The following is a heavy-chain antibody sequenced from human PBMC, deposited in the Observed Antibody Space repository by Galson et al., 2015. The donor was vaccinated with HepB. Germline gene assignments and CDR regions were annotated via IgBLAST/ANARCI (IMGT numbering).Heavy chain of an antibody. D-gene: IGHD6-6*01. CDR1: GGSFSGYY. CDR3: ARYGGDSSSPYYYYYYGVDV. CDR2: INHSGST. J-gene: IGHJ6*02. Sequence: SETLSLTCAVYGGSFSGYYWSWIRQPPGKGLEWIGEINHSGSTNYNPSLKSRVTISVDTSKNQFSLKLSSVTAADTAVYYCARYGGDSSSPYYYYYYGVDVWGQGTTVTVSS. V-gene: IGHV4-34*01.